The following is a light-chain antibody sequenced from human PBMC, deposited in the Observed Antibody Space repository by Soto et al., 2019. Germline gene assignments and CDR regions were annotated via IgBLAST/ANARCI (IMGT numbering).Light chain of an antibody. V-gene: IGLV2-14*01. J-gene: IGLJ2*01. Sequence: QSVLTQPPSASGTPGQRVTISCSGSSSNIGNNYVSWYQHHPGKAPKLMIYGVANRPSGVSNRFSGSKSGNTASLTISGLQAEDEASYYCSSYTVTTTLVVFGGGTKLTVL. CDR3: SSYTVTTTLVV. CDR2: GVA. CDR1: SSNIGNNY.